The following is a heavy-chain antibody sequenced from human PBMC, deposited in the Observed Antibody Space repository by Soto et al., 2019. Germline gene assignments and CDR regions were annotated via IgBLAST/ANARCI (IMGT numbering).Heavy chain of an antibody. V-gene: IGHV3-74*01. CDR2: INSDGSST. CDR3: ARDRPDISNPTDHPMFDY. J-gene: IGHJ4*02. CDR1: GFTFSSHW. Sequence: GGSLRLSCEASGFTFSSHWMHWVRQSAEKGLVWVSRINSDGSSTAYADSVKGRFTISRDNAKNTLYLQMNSLRVEDTAVYYCARDRPDISNPTDHPMFDYWGQGTQVTVSS. D-gene: IGHD6-6*01.